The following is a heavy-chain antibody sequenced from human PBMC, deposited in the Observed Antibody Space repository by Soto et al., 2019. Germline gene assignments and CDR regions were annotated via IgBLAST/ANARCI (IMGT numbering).Heavy chain of an antibody. J-gene: IGHJ4*02. D-gene: IGHD1-26*01. CDR3: AREVGSGGLDY. CDR2: IGTAGDT. V-gene: IGHV3-13*01. Sequence: EVQLMESGGGLVQPGGSLRLSCAASGFTFSSYDMHWVRQATGKGLEWVSAIGTAGDTYYPGSVKGRFTISRENAKNSLYLQMNSLRAEDTAVCYRAREVGSGGLDYWGQGTLLTVSS. CDR1: GFTFSSYD.